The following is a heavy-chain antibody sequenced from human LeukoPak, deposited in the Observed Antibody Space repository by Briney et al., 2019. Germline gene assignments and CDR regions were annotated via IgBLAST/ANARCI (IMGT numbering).Heavy chain of an antibody. J-gene: IGHJ4*02. CDR2: IRDDGSDK. Sequence: GGSLSHPCAASGFTFSSYWMTWVRQAPGKGLEWMANIRDDGSDKYYVDSVKGRFTISRDNAQNTLLLQMDSLRVEDTAVYYCVRHTRRSPGDYWGQGTLATVST. V-gene: IGHV3-7*01. CDR3: VRHTRRSPGDY. CDR1: GFTFSSYW. D-gene: IGHD1-26*01.